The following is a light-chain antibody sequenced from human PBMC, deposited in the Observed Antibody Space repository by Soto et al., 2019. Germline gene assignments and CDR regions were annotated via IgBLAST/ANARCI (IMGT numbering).Light chain of an antibody. CDR3: QQRHGWPV. CDR2: DTS. Sequence: VLTQSPDTLSLSPVERATLSCRATRDVSIYIAWYQKKTGQPPRLVVYDTSKRATGMPARFSGAGSGADFTLTITSLEPEDVGVYYCQQRHGWPVFGGGTKVEI. V-gene: IGKV3D-11*01. CDR1: RDVSIY. J-gene: IGKJ4*01.